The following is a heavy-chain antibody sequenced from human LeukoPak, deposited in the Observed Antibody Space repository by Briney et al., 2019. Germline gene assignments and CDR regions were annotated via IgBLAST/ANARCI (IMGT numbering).Heavy chain of an antibody. D-gene: IGHD2-15*01. CDR3: ARGYCSGGSCYYSEYFQH. Sequence: GASVKVSCKASGYTFTSYFMHWVRQAPGQGLEWMGIINPSGGSTSYAQKLQGRVTMTRDTSTSTVYMELSSLRSEDTAVYYCARGYCSGGSCYYSEYFQHWGQGTLVTVSS. J-gene: IGHJ1*01. CDR1: GYTFTSYF. V-gene: IGHV1-46*01. CDR2: INPSGGST.